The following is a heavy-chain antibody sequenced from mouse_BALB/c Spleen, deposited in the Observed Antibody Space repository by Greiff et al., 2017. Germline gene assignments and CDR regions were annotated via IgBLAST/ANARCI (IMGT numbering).Heavy chain of an antibody. V-gene: IGHV1S81*02. CDR2: INPSNGGT. D-gene: IGHD4-1*01. CDR3: TRRETGTFDY. Sequence: VQLQQPGAELVKPGASVKLSCKASGYTFTSYYMYWVKQRPGQGLEWIGGINPSNGGTNFNEKFKSKATLTVDKSSSTAYMQLSSLTSEDSAVYYCTRRETGTFDYWGQGTTLTVSS. J-gene: IGHJ2*01. CDR1: GYTFTSYY.